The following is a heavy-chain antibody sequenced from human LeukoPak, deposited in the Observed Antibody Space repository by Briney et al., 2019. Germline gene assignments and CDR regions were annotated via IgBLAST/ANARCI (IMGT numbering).Heavy chain of an antibody. J-gene: IGHJ4*02. D-gene: IGHD6-13*01. CDR3: ARTPGIAAARSLGGDY. Sequence: ASVKVSCKASGGTFSSYAISWVRRAPGQGLEWMGGIIPIFGTANYAQKFQGRVTITTDESTSTAYMELSSLRSEDTAVYYCARTPGIAAARSLGGDYWGQGTLVTVSS. V-gene: IGHV1-69*05. CDR2: IIPIFGTA. CDR1: GGTFSSYA.